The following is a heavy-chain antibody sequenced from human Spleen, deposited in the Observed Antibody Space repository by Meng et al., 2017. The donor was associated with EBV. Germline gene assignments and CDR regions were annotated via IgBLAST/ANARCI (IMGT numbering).Heavy chain of an antibody. Sequence: PLERSCLTFVNPLPALTLTRSFLRFLLRHSEAGVVLILPHLRQHLQWLALIFWDDDKRLRPSLKSRLTITKDTAKNQVVLTLTKMDPVDTATYYCAHRLGGYAHNVNWFDPWGQGTLVTVSS. V-gene: IGHV2-5*02. J-gene: IGHJ5*02. CDR2: IFWDDDK. CDR1: RFLLRHSEAG. D-gene: IGHD5-12*01. CDR3: AHRLGGYAHNVNWFDP.